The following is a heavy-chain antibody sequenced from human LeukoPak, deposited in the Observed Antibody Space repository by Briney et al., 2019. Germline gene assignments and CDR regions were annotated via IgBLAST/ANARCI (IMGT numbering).Heavy chain of an antibody. Sequence: GGSLRLSCAASGFTFSSYGMHWVRQAPGKGLEWVAFIRYDGSNKYYADSVKGRFTISRDNSKNTLYLQMNSLRAEDTAVYYCAKDLRVVAATTPGYWGQGTLVTVS. J-gene: IGHJ4*02. V-gene: IGHV3-30*02. CDR2: IRYDGSNK. D-gene: IGHD2-15*01. CDR1: GFTFSSYG. CDR3: AKDLRVVAATTPGY.